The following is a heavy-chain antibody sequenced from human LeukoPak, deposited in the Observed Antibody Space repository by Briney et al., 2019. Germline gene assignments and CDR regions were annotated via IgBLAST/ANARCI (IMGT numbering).Heavy chain of an antibody. Sequence: ASVKVSCKASGYIFTSYFMHWVRQAPGQGLEWMGIINPSGGSTSYAQKFQGRVTMTRDMSTSTVYMELSSLRPEDTAVYYCARPKYCSSTSCPVGYWGQGTLVTVSS. CDR2: INPSGGST. CDR3: ARPKYCSSTSCPVGY. V-gene: IGHV1-46*01. D-gene: IGHD2-2*01. CDR1: GYIFTSYF. J-gene: IGHJ4*02.